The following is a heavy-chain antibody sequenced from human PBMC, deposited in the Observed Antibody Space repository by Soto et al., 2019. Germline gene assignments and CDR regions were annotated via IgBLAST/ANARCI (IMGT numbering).Heavy chain of an antibody. J-gene: IGHJ6*03. CDR1: GYTFSSYG. D-gene: IGHD3-9*01. V-gene: IGHV1-18*01. CDR3: ARDTHHDILTGYTTSLGGYMDV. CDR2: ISAYNGNT. Sequence: ASVKVSCKASGYTFSSYGISWVRQAPGQGPEWMGWISAYNGNTNYAQKLQGRVTMTTDTSTSTAYMELRSLRSDDTAVYYCARDTHHDILTGYTTSLGGYMDVWGKGTTVTVSS.